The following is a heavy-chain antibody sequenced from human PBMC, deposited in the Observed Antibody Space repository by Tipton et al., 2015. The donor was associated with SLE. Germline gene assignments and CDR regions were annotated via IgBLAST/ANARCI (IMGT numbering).Heavy chain of an antibody. J-gene: IGHJ5*02. CDR2: INHSGST. V-gene: IGHV4-34*01. CDR1: GGSFSGYY. D-gene: IGHD5-12*01. CDR3: ARYLYSGYDSTRWFDP. Sequence: TLSLTCAVYGGSFSGYYWSWIRQPPGKGLEWIGEINHSGSTNYNPSLKSRVTISVDTSKNQFSLKLSSVTAADTAVYYCARYLYSGYDSTRWFDPWGQGTLVTVSS.